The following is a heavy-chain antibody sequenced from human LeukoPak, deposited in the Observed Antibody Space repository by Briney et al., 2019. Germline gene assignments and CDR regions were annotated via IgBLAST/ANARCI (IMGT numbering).Heavy chain of an antibody. CDR2: IYDSGST. D-gene: IGHD6-13*01. CDR3: ASSYSSSWFRFDY. V-gene: IGHV4-59*01. Sequence: SETLSLTCTVSGGSINSYYWSWIRQPPGKGQEWIGYIYDSGSTNYNPSLKSRVTISVDTSKNQLSLKLTSVTAADTAVYYCASSYSSSWFRFDYWGQGTLVTVSS. J-gene: IGHJ4*02. CDR1: GGSINSYY.